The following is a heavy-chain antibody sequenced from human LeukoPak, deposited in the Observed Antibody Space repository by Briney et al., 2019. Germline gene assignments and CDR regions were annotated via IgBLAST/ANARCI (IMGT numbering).Heavy chain of an antibody. CDR1: GFTFSSFS. D-gene: IGHD1-14*01. CDR3: ARGPEGSSLNWFDP. CDR2: ISSSGKYI. V-gene: IGHV3-21*01. J-gene: IGHJ5*02. Sequence: GGSLRLSCAASGFTFSSFSMNWVRQAPGKGLEWVSCISSSGKYIYYADSVKGRFTISRDNAKNSLYLQMNSLRAEDTAVYYCARGPEGSSLNWFDPWGQGTLVTVSS.